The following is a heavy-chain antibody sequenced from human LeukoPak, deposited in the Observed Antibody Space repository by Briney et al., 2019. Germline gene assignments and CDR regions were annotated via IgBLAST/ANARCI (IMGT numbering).Heavy chain of an antibody. J-gene: IGHJ4*02. Sequence: SETLSLTCTVSGGSISSSSYYWGWIRQPPGKGLEWIGSIYYSGSAYYNPSLKSRVTISVDTSKNQFSLKLSSVTAADTAVYYCAREEDKGTLDYWGQGTLVTVSS. CDR2: IYYSGSA. CDR1: GGSISSSSYY. D-gene: IGHD2-15*01. V-gene: IGHV4-39*07. CDR3: AREEDKGTLDY.